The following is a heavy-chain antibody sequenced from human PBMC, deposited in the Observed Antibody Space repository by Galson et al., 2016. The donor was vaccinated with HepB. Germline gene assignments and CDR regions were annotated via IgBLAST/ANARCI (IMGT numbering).Heavy chain of an antibody. CDR2: IWYDGSNK. J-gene: IGHJ1*01. CDR3: ARELVRYSGYDFGYSGH. V-gene: IGHV3-33*01. CDR1: GFTFSTYG. D-gene: IGHD5-12*01. Sequence: SLRLSCAASGFTFSTYGMHWVRQARGKGLEWVAVIWYDGSNKNYADFVTGRFTISRDNSKNTLYLQMNSLRAEDTAIYYCARELVRYSGYDFGYSGHWGQGTLVTVSS.